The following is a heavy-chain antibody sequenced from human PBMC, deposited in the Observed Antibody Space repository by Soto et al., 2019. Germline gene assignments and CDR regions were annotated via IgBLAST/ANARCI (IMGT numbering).Heavy chain of an antibody. V-gene: IGHV3-30-3*01. CDR1: GFSFSISP. D-gene: IGHD7-27*01. J-gene: IGHJ4*02. Sequence: GGSLRLSCAASGFSFSISPMHWVRQAPGRGPEWAALISYDGTNKFYADSVKGRFTISRDNSKSTLYLQVDSLRPEDAAVYYCARDPKTSGGQHWAFNYFDSWGQGTLVTVSS. CDR3: ARDPKTSGGQHWAFNYFDS. CDR2: ISYDGTNK.